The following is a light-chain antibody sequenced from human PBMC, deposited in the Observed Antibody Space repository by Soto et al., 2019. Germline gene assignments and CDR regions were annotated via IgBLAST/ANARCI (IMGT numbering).Light chain of an antibody. CDR3: QVWDSSTGV. V-gene: IGLV3-9*01. CDR2: RDT. CDR1: NIGSKS. Sequence: SYELTQPLSVSVALGQTARIICGGNNIGSKSVHWYQQKPGQAPLLVIYRDTNRPSGIPERFSGSKSGNTATLTISRAQAGYEADYYCQVWDSSTGVFGAGTKLTVL. J-gene: IGLJ1*01.